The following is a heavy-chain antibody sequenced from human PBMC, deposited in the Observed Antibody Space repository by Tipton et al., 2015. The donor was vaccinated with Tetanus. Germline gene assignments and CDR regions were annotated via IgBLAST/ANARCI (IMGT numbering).Heavy chain of an antibody. D-gene: IGHD3-3*01. Sequence: QLVQSGPEVKKPGASVKVSCKASGYTFTSYAMNWVRQAPGQGLEWMGWINTNTGNPTYAQGFTGRFVFSLDTSVSTAYLQISSLKAEDTAVYCCARCPDFPYYDFWSGYSYFDYWGQGTLVTVSS. CDR1: GYTFTSYA. CDR2: INTNTGNP. J-gene: IGHJ4*02. CDR3: ARCPDFPYYDFWSGYSYFDY. V-gene: IGHV7-4-1*02.